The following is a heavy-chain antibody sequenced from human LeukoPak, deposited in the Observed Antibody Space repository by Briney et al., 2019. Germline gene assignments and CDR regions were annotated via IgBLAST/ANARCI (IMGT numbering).Heavy chain of an antibody. V-gene: IGHV4-59*08. CDR3: ARRGIAAAGYDY. D-gene: IGHD6-13*01. CDR2: IYYSRST. J-gene: IGHJ4*02. Sequence: PSETLSLTCTVSGGSISSYYWSWIRQPPGKGLEWIGYIYYSRSTNYNPSLKSRVTISVDTSKNQFSLKLSSVTAADTAVYYCARRGIAAAGYDYWGQGTLVTVSS. CDR1: GGSISSYY.